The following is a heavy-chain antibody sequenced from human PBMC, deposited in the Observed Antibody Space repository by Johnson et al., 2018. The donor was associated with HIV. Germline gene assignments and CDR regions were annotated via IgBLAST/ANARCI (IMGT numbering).Heavy chain of an antibody. CDR3: ARDHLRRSHAFDI. J-gene: IGHJ3*02. Sequence: VQLVESGGGLIQPGGSLRLSCAASGFTVSSNYMSWVRQAPGKGLEWVSVIYSGGSTYYADSVKGRFTIYRDNSKNTLYLQMNSLRAEDTAVYYCARDHLRRSHAFDIWGQGTMVTVSS. D-gene: IGHD2-15*01. V-gene: IGHV3-53*01. CDR1: GFTVSSNY. CDR2: IYSGGST.